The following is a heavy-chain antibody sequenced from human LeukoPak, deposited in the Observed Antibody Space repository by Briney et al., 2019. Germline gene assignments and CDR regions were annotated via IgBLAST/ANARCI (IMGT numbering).Heavy chain of an antibody. J-gene: IGHJ5*02. D-gene: IGHD6-25*01. CDR2: IYSGGST. Sequence: GGSLRLSCAASGFTVSSNYMSWVRQAPGKGLEWVSVIYSGGSTYYADSVKGRFTISRDNSKNTLYLQMNSLRAEDTAVYYCARWVSGDWFDPWGQGTLVTVSS. V-gene: IGHV3-53*01. CDR1: GFTVSSNY. CDR3: ARWVSGDWFDP.